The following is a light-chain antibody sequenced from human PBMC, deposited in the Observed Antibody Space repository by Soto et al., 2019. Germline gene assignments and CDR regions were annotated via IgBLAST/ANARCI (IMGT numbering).Light chain of an antibody. CDR1: QSVSSTY. Sequence: EIVLTQSTGTLSLSPGESATLSCRATQSVSSTYLAWYQQKTGQAPRLLIYAASSRATNIPYRFSGSGSGTDFTLAISRLEPEDFAVYWCEHYGTATRTFSQGTKVDSK. CDR3: EHYGTATRT. CDR2: AAS. J-gene: IGKJ1*01. V-gene: IGKV3-20*01.